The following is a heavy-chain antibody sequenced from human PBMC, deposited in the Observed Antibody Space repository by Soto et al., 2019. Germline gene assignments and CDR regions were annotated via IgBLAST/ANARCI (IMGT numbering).Heavy chain of an antibody. D-gene: IGHD3-3*01. CDR3: AKGIHSDFWSGHYYYYMDV. CDR2: ISGGGDRA. CDR1: GFPFSSYA. J-gene: IGHJ6*03. V-gene: IGHV3-23*01. Sequence: EVQLLESGGGVVQPGGSLRLSCAGSGFPFSSYAVSWVRQTPGKGLEWVSSISGGGDRAYHADSVKGRFSISRDNLKNTLYLHMNSLRPEDTAVYYCAKGIHSDFWSGHYYYYMDVWGKGTTVIVSS.